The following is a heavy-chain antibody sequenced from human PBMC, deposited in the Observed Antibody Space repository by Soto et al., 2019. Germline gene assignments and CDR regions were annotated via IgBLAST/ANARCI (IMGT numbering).Heavy chain of an antibody. CDR1: GGTFSSYS. V-gene: IGHV1-69*13. CDR2: IIPIFGTA. D-gene: IGHD3-3*01. J-gene: IGHJ6*02. Sequence: SVKVSCKASGGTFSSYSISWVRQAPGQGLEWMGGIIPIFGTANYAQKFQGRVTITADESTSTAYMELSSLRSEDTAVYYCARWRGRTIFAALDVWGQGTTVTVSS. CDR3: ARWRGRTIFAALDV.